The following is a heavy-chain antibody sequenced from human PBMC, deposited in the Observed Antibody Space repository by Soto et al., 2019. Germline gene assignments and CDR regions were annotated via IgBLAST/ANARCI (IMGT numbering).Heavy chain of an antibody. CDR2: IIPILGIA. CDR3: ASNYYYGSGSYYTWFDY. Sequence: QVQLVQSGAEVKKPGSSVKVSCKASGGTFSSYTISWVRQAPGQGLEWMGRIIPILGIANYAQKFQGRVTITADKSQSTAYMELSSLRAEETGVYYRASNYYYGSGSYYTWFDYWGQGTLVTVSS. J-gene: IGHJ4*02. D-gene: IGHD3-10*01. V-gene: IGHV1-69*02. CDR1: GGTFSSYT.